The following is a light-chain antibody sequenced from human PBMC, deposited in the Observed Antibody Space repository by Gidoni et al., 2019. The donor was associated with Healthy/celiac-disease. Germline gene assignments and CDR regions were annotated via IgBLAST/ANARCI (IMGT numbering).Light chain of an antibody. CDR3: QQYNNWHYT. Sequence: EIVMTQSPATLSVSPGESATLSCRASQSVSSNLAWYQQKPGQAPRLLIYGASTRATGIPARFSGSGSGTEFTLTISSLQSEDFAVYYCQQYNNWHYTFGQGTKLEIK. J-gene: IGKJ2*01. CDR2: GAS. CDR1: QSVSSN. V-gene: IGKV3-15*01.